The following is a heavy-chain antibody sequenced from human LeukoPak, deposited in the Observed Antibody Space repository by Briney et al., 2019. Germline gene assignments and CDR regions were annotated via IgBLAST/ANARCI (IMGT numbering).Heavy chain of an antibody. J-gene: IGHJ4*02. CDR1: RFTFSSYA. CDR3: ASLGPHYYGSGSFEY. V-gene: IGHV3-23*01. D-gene: IGHD3-10*01. CDR2: ISGSGGST. Sequence: GGSLRLSCAASRFTFSSYAMSWVRQAPGKGLEWVSAISGSGGSTYCADSVKGRFTISRDNSKNTLYLQMKSLRAEDTAVYYCASLGPHYYGSGSFEYWGQGTLVTVSS.